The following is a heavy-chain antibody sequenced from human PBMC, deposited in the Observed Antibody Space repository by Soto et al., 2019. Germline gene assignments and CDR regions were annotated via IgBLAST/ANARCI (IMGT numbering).Heavy chain of an antibody. Sequence: QVQLQESGPGLVRPSQTLSLTCTVSGDSISSADYYWSWIRQTPGKGLEWIGHIFYSGTTYYNPSLKSRLTISVDTSKNHFSLRLTSVTAADTAVYYCARDLWVEPELYYYVMDVWGQGTTVTVSS. V-gene: IGHV4-30-4*01. J-gene: IGHJ6*02. CDR2: IFYSGTT. D-gene: IGHD1-1*01. CDR1: GDSISSADYY. CDR3: ARDLWVEPELYYYVMDV.